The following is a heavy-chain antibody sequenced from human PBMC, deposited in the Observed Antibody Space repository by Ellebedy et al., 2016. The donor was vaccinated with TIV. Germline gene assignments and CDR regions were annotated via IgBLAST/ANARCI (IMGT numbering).Heavy chain of an antibody. CDR1: GFSLSNARMG. J-gene: IGHJ6*02. D-gene: IGHD6-19*01. CDR2: IFSNDEK. V-gene: IGHV2-26*01. CDR3: ARIHRSGWYYYGMDV. Sequence: SGPTLVXPTETLTLTCTVSGFSLSNARMGVSWIRQPPGKALEWLAHIFSNDEKSYSTSLKSRLTISKDTSKSQVVLTMTNMDPVDTATYYCARIHRSGWYYYGMDVWGQGTTVTVSS.